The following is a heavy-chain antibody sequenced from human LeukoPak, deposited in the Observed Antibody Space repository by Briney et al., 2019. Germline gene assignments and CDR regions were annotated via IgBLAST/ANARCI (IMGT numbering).Heavy chain of an antibody. J-gene: IGHJ6*02. D-gene: IGHD1-7*01. Sequence: GGSLRLSCAASGFTFSYAWMSWVRQVPGKGLEWVGQIVSNIDGGTTDYAAPVKGRFTISRDDPESMLYLQMNSLKIEDTAVYYCTTDEDWNYARKDVWGQGATVIVSS. CDR1: GFTFSYAW. CDR3: TTDEDWNYARKDV. CDR2: IVSNIDGGTT. V-gene: IGHV3-15*04.